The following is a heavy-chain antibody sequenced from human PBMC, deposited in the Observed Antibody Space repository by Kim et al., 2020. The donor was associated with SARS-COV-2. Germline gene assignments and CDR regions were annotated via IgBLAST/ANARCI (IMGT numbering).Heavy chain of an antibody. CDR1: GFTVSSNY. CDR2: IYSGGST. CDR3: AREVRYGSGSYYTYYYGMEV. D-gene: IGHD3-10*01. V-gene: IGHV3-53*01. J-gene: IGHJ6*02. Sequence: GGSLRLSCAASGFTVSSNYMSWVRQAPGKGLEWVSVIYSGGSTYYADSVKGRFTISRDNSKNTLYLQMNSLRAEDTAVYYCAREVRYGSGSYYTYYYGMEVWGQGTTVTVSS.